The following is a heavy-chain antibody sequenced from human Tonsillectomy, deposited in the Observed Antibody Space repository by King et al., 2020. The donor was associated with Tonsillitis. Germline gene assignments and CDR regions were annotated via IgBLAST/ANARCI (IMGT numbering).Heavy chain of an antibody. Sequence: VQLVESGGGVVQPGRSLRLSCAASGFTFSYYGMHWVRQAPGKGLEWVALISYDDSNIDYADSVKGRFTISRDNSRNALYLQMNSLRAEDTAVYYCARPGSIVVVAVSSFLHWGQGTLVTVSS. CDR1: GFTFSYYG. J-gene: IGHJ1*01. CDR2: ISYDDSNI. CDR3: ARPGSIVVVAVSSFLH. D-gene: IGHD2-21*01. V-gene: IGHV3-30*03.